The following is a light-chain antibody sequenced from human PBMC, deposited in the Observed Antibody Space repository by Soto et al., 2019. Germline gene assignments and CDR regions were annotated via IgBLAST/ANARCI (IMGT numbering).Light chain of an antibody. CDR2: WAS. V-gene: IGKV4-1*01. Sequence: DIVMTQSPGSLAVSLGERATINCKSSQSVLYNSNNKNCLAWYQQKPGQPPKLLIYWASTRESGVPDRFSGSGSGTDFTLTISSLQAEDVAVYYCQQYYSTPQTFGQGTKVEIK. CDR1: QSVLYNSNNKNC. J-gene: IGKJ1*01. CDR3: QQYYSTPQT.